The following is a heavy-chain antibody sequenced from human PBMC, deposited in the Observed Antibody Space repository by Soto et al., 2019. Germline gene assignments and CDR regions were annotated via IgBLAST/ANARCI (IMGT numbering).Heavy chain of an antibody. V-gene: IGHV4-34*01. CDR3: ARRVRGVNDAFDI. J-gene: IGHJ3*02. CDR2: INHSGST. Sequence: QVQLQQWGAGLLKPSETLSLTCTVYGGSFSGYYWNWIRQPPGKGLEWIGEINHSGSTNYNPSLKSRFTISVDPSKNQFPLKRSSVTAADTAGYYCARRVRGVNDAFDIWGEGKMVTVSS. CDR1: GGSFSGYY. D-gene: IGHD3-10*01.